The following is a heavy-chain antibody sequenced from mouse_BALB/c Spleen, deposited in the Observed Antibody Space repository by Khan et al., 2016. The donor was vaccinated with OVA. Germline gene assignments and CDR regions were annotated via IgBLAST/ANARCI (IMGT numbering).Heavy chain of an antibody. Sequence: QVQLQQSGAELAKPGASVKMSCKASGYTFINYWILWVKQRPGQGLEWIGYINPSTGYTEYNQNFKDKATLTADKSSSPAYMQLSSLTSEDSAEDYVERKRLRCDFDYWGQGTTLIVAS. CDR3: ERKRLRCDFDY. V-gene: IGHV1-7*01. CDR2: INPSTGYT. CDR1: GYTFINYW. D-gene: IGHD1-1*01. J-gene: IGHJ2*01.